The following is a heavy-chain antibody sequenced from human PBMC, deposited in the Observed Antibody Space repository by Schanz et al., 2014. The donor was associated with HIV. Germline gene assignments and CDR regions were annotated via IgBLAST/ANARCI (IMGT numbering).Heavy chain of an antibody. V-gene: IGHV4-59*01. Sequence: QVQLQESGPGLVKPSETLFLTCTVSGASISRDYWTWIRQSPGKGLEWVGNVYNRGSTNYNPSLKSRVTMSLDTSKYQFFLRLSSDPAADTAVYYCARDRIQLKVIFYYYVGMDVWGQGTTVTVSS. J-gene: IGHJ6*02. D-gene: IGHD2-2*01. CDR2: VYNRGST. CDR3: ARDRIQLKVIFYYYVGMDV. CDR1: GASISRDY.